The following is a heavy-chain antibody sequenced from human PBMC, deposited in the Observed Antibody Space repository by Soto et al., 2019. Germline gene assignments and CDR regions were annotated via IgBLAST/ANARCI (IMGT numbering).Heavy chain of an antibody. V-gene: IGHV4-31*03. CDR2: IYYSGST. CDR3: AGEPSI. CDR1: VGSLSSVGYY. J-gene: IGHJ4*02. Sequence: QVQLQESRPGLVKPSQTLSPTCTVPVGSLSSVGYYWSCLRQHPGKGLEWVGYIYYSGSTYYNPSLKSRVTISVDTSKNRFSLQLSSVTGADTAVYYCAGEPSIWGQGTLVTVSS.